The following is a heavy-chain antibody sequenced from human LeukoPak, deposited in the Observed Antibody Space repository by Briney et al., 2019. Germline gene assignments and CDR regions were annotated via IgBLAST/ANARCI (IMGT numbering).Heavy chain of an antibody. D-gene: IGHD2-15*01. CDR1: GYTLTELS. Sequence: ASVKVSCKVSGYTLTELSMHWVRQAPGKGLEWMGGFDPEDGETIYAQKFQGRVTMTEDTSTDTAYMELSSLRSEDTAVYYCATDREVVTVGRYYYYGMDVWGQGTLVTVSS. CDR2: FDPEDGET. V-gene: IGHV1-24*01. CDR3: ATDREVVTVGRYYYYGMDV. J-gene: IGHJ6*02.